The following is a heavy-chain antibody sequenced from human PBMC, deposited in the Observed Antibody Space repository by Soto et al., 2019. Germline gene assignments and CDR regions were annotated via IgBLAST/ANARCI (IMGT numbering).Heavy chain of an antibody. CDR1: GYTFTGYY. CDR2: INPNSGGT. Sequence: ASVKVSCKASGYTFTGYYMHWVRQAPGQGLEWMGWINPNSGGTNYAQKFQGWVTMTRDTSISTAYMELSRLRSDDTAVYYCARGGEVPAAPAMYNWFDPWGQGTLVTGSS. D-gene: IGHD2-2*01. J-gene: IGHJ5*02. CDR3: ARGGEVPAAPAMYNWFDP. V-gene: IGHV1-2*04.